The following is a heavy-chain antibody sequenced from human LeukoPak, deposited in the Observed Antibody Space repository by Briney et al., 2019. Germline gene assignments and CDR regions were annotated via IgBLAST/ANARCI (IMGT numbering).Heavy chain of an antibody. CDR2: ISAYNGNT. V-gene: IGHV1-18*01. CDR3: ARDPVPTYYYDSSGYYVYFDY. D-gene: IGHD3-22*01. J-gene: IGHJ4*02. CDR1: GYTFTSYG. Sequence: WASVKVSCKASGYTFTSYGISWVRQAPGQGLEWMGWISAYNGNTNYAQKLQGRVTMTTDTSTSAAYMELRSLRSDDTAVYYCARDPVPTYYYDSSGYYVYFDYWGQGTLVTVSS.